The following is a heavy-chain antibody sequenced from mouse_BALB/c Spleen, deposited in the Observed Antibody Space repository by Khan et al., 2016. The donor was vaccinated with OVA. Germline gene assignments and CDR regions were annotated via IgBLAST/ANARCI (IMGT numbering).Heavy chain of an antibody. V-gene: IGHV3-2*02. Sequence: EVQLQESGPGLVKPSQSLSLTCTVTGYSITSDYAWNWIRQFPGNKLEWMGYISYSGNTKYNPSLKSRISITRYTSKNQFFLQLNFVTIEDTATYYCARIQGGDFDYWGQGSTLTVAS. D-gene: IGHD3-2*02. CDR1: GYSITSDYA. CDR3: ARIQGGDFDY. J-gene: IGHJ2*01. CDR2: ISYSGNT.